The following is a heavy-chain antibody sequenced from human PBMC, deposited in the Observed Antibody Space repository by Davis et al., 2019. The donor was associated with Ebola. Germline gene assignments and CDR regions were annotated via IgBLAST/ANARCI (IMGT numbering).Heavy chain of an antibody. CDR3: TIGGTTGGFDY. D-gene: IGHD3-16*01. J-gene: IGHJ4*02. CDR2: ISAYNGNT. CDR1: GYTFTSYG. Sequence: ASVKVSCKASGYTFTSYGISWVRQAPGQGLEWMGWISAYNGNTNYAQKLQGRVTMTTDTATTTAYMEVGSLRSDDTAVYYCTIGGTTGGFDYWGQGTLVTVSS. V-gene: IGHV1-18*01.